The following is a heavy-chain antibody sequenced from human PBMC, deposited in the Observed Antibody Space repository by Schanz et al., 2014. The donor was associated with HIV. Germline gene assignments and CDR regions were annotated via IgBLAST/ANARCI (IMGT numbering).Heavy chain of an antibody. D-gene: IGHD2-21*01. J-gene: IGHJ4*02. CDR3: TREGNYYGGSVPGH. CDR1: GISLTNNA. CDR2: IRAAGDT. V-gene: IGHV3-23*04. Sequence: VQLVESGGGLVQPGRSLRLSCAASGISLTNNAMTWVRQAPGKGLEWVSDIRAAGDTYYGDSVKGRFTISRDNSNNVLFLHMPTLRAEDTATYYCTREGNYYGGSVPGHWGQGALVSVSS.